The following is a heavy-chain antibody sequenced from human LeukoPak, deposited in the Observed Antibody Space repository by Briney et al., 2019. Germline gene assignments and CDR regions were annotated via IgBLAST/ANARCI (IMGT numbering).Heavy chain of an antibody. D-gene: IGHD6-13*01. J-gene: IGHJ5*02. V-gene: IGHV3-74*01. Sequence: GSLRLSCAASGFIFSSYWMHWVRQAPGKGLVWVSRISYDGGDPSYADSVKGRFTISRDNAKNTLYLQMNSLTAEDTAVYYCARGYSSRLYNWLDPWGQGTLVTVSS. CDR2: ISYDGGDP. CDR1: GFIFSSYW. CDR3: ARGYSSRLYNWLDP.